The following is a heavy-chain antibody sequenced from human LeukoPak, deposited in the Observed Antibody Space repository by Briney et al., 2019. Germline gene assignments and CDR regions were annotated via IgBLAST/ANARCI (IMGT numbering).Heavy chain of an antibody. CDR3: ARDLVVTFGGVIVIEDGYYFDY. V-gene: IGHV1-46*01. CDR1: GYTFTSYY. Sequence: ASVKVSCKASGYTFTSYYMHWVRQAPGQGLEWMGIINPSGGSTSYAQKFQGRVTMTRDTSISTAYMELSRLRSDDTAVYYCARDLVVTFGGVIVIEDGYYFDYWGQGTLVTVSS. J-gene: IGHJ4*02. CDR2: INPSGGST. D-gene: IGHD3-16*02.